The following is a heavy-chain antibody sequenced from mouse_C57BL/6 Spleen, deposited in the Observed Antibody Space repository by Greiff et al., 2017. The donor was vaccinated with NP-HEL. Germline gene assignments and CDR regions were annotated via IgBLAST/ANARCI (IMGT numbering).Heavy chain of an antibody. D-gene: IGHD2-1*01. CDR2: FYPGSGST. CDR3: ASYYGNMDY. V-gene: IGHV1-62-2*01. Sequence: QVQLKESGAELVKPGASVKLSCKASGYTFTEYTIHWVKQRSGQGLEWIGWFYPGSGSTNYNEKFKGKATFTADTSSNTAYMQLSSLTTEDSAIYYCASYYGNMDYWGQGTSVTVSS. J-gene: IGHJ4*01. CDR1: GYTFTEYT.